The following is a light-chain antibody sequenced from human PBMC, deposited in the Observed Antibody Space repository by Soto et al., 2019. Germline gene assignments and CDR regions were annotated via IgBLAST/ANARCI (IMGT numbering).Light chain of an antibody. Sequence: EIAMTQSPATLSASLGERATLSCRASQSVSSNLAWYQQKPGQAPRLLIYGASTRATGIPARFSGSGSGTEFTLTISSLEPEDFAVYYCQQRSNWPPTFGQGTRLEIK. CDR3: QQRSNWPPT. CDR1: QSVSSN. V-gene: IGKV3-15*01. CDR2: GAS. J-gene: IGKJ5*01.